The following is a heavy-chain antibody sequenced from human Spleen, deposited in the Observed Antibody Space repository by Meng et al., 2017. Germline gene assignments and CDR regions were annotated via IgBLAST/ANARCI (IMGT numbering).Heavy chain of an antibody. D-gene: IGHD4-11*01. CDR3: ARGPTTMAHDFDY. CDR2: IYTSGST. V-gene: IGHV4-61*02. Sequence: SETLSLTCTVSGGSISSGSYFWSWIRQPAGKGLEWIGRIYTSGSTNYNPSLKSRVTISLDMSKNQFSLKLSSVTAADTAVYYCARGPTTMAHDFDYWGHGTQVTVSS. CDR1: GGSISSGSYF. J-gene: IGHJ4*01.